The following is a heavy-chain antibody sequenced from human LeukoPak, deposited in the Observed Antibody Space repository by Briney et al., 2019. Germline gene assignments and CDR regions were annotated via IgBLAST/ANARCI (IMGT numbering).Heavy chain of an antibody. V-gene: IGHV1-24*01. Sequence: ASVKVSCKVSGYTLNDLSMHWVRQTPGKGLEWMGGFDPEQDDPIYAQKFQGRVTMTEVTSSDTGYLALSNLRSGDTAVYYCAAGRAYDIFPLEYWGQGTLVTVSS. D-gene: IGHD3-16*01. CDR1: GYTLNDLS. CDR2: FDPEQDDP. J-gene: IGHJ4*02. CDR3: AAGRAYDIFPLEY.